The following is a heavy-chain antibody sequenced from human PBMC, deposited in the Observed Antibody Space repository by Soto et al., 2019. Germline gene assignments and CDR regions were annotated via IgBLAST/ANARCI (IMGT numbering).Heavy chain of an antibody. Sequence: PSETLSLTCTFSVVSINRGGYYCTWIRQHPWKGLEWIGSVYYSGSTNYNPSLKSRLTLSVDTSKNQFSLRLSSVSAADTAVYYCARGAGGNFYFDYWGQGTLVTVSS. V-gene: IGHV4-31*03. D-gene: IGHD2-21*02. CDR3: ARGAGGNFYFDY. J-gene: IGHJ4*02. CDR2: VYYSGST. CDR1: VVSINRGGYY.